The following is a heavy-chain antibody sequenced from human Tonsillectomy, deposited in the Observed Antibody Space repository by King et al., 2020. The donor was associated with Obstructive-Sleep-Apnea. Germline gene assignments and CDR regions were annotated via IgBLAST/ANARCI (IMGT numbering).Heavy chain of an antibody. CDR2: IYHSVTT. Sequence: QLQLQESGPGLVKPSGTLSLTCAVSGGSIRSNYWWSWVRQPPGKGLEWIGEIYHSVTTNYNPSLKSRVTISVDKSKKQFSLKLRSVTAADTAVYYCARRDTMVRGRHGMDVWGQGTTVTVSS. CDR3: ARRDTMVRGRHGMDV. J-gene: IGHJ6*02. CDR1: GGSIRSNYW. V-gene: IGHV4-4*02. D-gene: IGHD3-10*01.